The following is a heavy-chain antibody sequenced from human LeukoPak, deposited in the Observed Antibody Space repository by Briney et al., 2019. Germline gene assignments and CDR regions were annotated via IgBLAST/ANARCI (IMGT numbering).Heavy chain of an antibody. J-gene: IGHJ6*03. CDR2: MNPNSGNT. Sequence: GASVKVSCKASGYTFTSYDINWVRQATGQGLEWMGWMNPNSGNTGYAQKFQGRVTMTRTTSISTAYMELSSLRSEDTAVYYCARSCSSTSCLYYYYYYMDVWGKGTTVTISS. CDR3: ARSCSSTSCLYYYYYYMDV. V-gene: IGHV1-8*01. CDR1: GYTFTSYD. D-gene: IGHD2-2*01.